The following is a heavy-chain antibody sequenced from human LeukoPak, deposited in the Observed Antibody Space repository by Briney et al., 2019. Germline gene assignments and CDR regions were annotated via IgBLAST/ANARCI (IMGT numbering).Heavy chain of an antibody. Sequence: GRSLRLSCAASGFTFSSYGMHWVRQAPGKGLEWVAVMSYDESNKYYADSVKGRFTISRDNSKNTLYLQMNSLRAEDTAVYYCARVSPTDYYYYGMDVWGQGTTVTVSS. V-gene: IGHV3-30*03. CDR1: GFTFSSYG. CDR2: MSYDESNK. J-gene: IGHJ6*02. CDR3: ARVSPTDYYYYGMDV.